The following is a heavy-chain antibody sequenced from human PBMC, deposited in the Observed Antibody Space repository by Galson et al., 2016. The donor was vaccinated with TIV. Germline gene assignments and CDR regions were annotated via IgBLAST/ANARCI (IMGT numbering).Heavy chain of an antibody. CDR3: ARIIGYWVGYYTMDV. CDR2: ISNSGDYI. D-gene: IGHD2-8*02. CDR1: GFTFSGHS. Sequence: SLRLSCAASGFTFSGHSMNWVRQAPGKGLEWVSSISNSGDYIYYSDSMKGRFTISRDNAKKSLYLQMHSLRAEDTAVYYCARIIGYWVGYYTMDVWGQGTPVTVSS. V-gene: IGHV3-21*01. J-gene: IGHJ6*02.